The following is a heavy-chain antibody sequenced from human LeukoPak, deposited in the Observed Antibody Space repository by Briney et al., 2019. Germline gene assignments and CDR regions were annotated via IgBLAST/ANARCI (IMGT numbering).Heavy chain of an antibody. CDR3: AREVVVPAAMLGLLYYLDY. Sequence: GSSVKVSCKASGGTFSSYAISWVRQAPGQGLEWMGGIIPIFGTANYAQKFQGRVTITADKSTSTAYMELSSLRSEDTAVYYCAREVVVPAAMLGLLYYLDYWGQGTLVTVSS. D-gene: IGHD2-2*01. CDR1: GGTFSSYA. CDR2: IIPIFGTA. J-gene: IGHJ4*02. V-gene: IGHV1-69*06.